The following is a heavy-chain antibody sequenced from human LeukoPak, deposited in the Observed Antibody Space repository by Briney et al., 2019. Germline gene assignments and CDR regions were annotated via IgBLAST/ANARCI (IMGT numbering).Heavy chain of an antibody. CDR1: GFTFSSYT. V-gene: IGHV3-48*01. CDR2: ITSSSDTI. Sequence: PGGSLRLSCAASGFTFSSYTMNWVRQAPGKGLECISYITSSSDTIYYADSVEGRFTTSRDNAKKSLYLQMNSLRAEDTAVYYCARDGYGDYGTPQDYWGQGTLVTVSS. J-gene: IGHJ4*02. D-gene: IGHD4-17*01. CDR3: ARDGYGDYGTPQDY.